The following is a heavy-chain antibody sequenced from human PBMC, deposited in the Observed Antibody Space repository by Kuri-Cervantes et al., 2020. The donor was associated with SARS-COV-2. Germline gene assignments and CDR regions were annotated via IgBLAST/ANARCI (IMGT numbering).Heavy chain of an antibody. V-gene: IGHV4-39*01. CDR3: ARGWLLRDY. Sequence: GSLRLSCTVSGGSISSSSYYWGWIRQPPGKGLEWIGEINHSGSTNYNPSLKSRVTIPVDTSKNQFSLKLSSVTAADTAVYYCARGWLLRDYWGQGTLVTVSS. J-gene: IGHJ4*02. CDR1: GGSISSSSYY. D-gene: IGHD3-22*01. CDR2: INHSGST.